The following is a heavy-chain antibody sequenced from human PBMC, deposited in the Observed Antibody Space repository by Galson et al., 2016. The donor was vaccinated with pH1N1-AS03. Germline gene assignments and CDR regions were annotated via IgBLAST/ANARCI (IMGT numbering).Heavy chain of an antibody. J-gene: IGHJ4*02. D-gene: IGHD1-1*01. V-gene: IGHV5-10-1*01. CDR1: GYSFPNHW. Sequence: QSGAEVKKPGESLRISCKGFGYSFPNHWISWVRQMPGKGLEWIGRIDPSDSYVNYSPSFRGHVTISADMSITSAYLQWSSLKASDTAIYYCARPVPGTSSSRSGFAFWGQGTLVGVSS. CDR3: ARPVPGTSSSRSGFAF. CDR2: IDPSDSYV.